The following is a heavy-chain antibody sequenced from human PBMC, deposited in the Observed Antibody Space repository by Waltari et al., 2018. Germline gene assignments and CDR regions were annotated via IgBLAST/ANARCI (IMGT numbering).Heavy chain of an antibody. V-gene: IGHV4-4*02. Sequence: QVQLQESGPGLVKPSGTLSLTCAVSGGSISSSNWWSWVRQPPGKGLEWIGEIYHSGSTNYTPSLKSRVTISVDKSKNQCSLKLSSVTAADTAVYYCARDYYDSSGYYPTYYYYYGMDVWGQGTTVTVSS. J-gene: IGHJ6*02. CDR2: IYHSGST. CDR1: GGSISSSNW. CDR3: ARDYYDSSGYYPTYYYYYGMDV. D-gene: IGHD3-22*01.